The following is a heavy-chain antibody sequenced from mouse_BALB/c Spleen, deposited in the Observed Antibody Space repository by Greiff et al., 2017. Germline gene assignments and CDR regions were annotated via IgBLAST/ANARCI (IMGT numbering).Heavy chain of an antibody. CDR3: APNYYGSSYGAY. Sequence: EVQLQQSGAELVKPGASVKLSCTASGFNIKDTYMHWVKQRPEQGLEWIGRIDPANGNTKYDPKFQGKATITADTSSNTAYLQLSSLTSEDTAVYYCAPNYYGSSYGAYWGQGTLVTVSA. CDR2: IDPANGNT. CDR1: GFNIKDTY. J-gene: IGHJ3*01. D-gene: IGHD1-1*01. V-gene: IGHV14-3*02.